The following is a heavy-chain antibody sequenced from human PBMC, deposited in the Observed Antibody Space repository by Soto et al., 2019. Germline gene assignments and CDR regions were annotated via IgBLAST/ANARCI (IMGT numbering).Heavy chain of an antibody. V-gene: IGHV1-46*04. Sequence: QVQLVQSGAEVKEPGASLKVSCKASGFTFTNYFFHWVRQAPRQGLEWMGMISPYDGSTSYLQNLPGRVTLTRDTSTSTVYMELSSLRSEDTAVYYCARGDGRGSSGFYYYYGMDVWGHGTTVTVSS. CDR1: GFTFTNYF. D-gene: IGHD6-25*01. CDR3: ARGDGRGSSGFYYYYGMDV. CDR2: ISPYDGST. J-gene: IGHJ6*02.